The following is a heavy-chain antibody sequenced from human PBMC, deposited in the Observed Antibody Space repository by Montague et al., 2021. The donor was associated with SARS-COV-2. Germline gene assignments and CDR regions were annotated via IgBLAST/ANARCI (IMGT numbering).Heavy chain of an antibody. J-gene: IGHJ2*01. Sequence: SLRLSCAASGFTFSSYRMSWVRQAPGKGLEWVANVEEDGSEKYYXDSVKGRFTISRDNAKNSLSLQMNSLRAEDTAVFYCARERQDSSGWSTYWYFDLWGRGTLATVSS. V-gene: IGHV3-7*01. CDR1: GFTFSSYR. CDR2: VEEDGSEK. D-gene: IGHD6-19*01. CDR3: ARERQDSSGWSTYWYFDL.